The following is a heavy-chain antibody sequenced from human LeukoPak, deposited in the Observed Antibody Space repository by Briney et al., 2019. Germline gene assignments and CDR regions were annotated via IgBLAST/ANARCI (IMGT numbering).Heavy chain of an antibody. CDR2: INRSGTNT. V-gene: IGHV3-48*04. CDR3: ATSSDWRFDY. CDR1: GFTFSSYW. Sequence: QPGGSLRLSCAASGFTFSSYWMSWVRQAPGKGLEWLSNINRSGTNTNYADSVKGRFTTSRDDAKNSLYLQMNSLRAEDTAVYYCATSSDWRFDYWGQGTLVTVSS. J-gene: IGHJ4*02. D-gene: IGHD6-19*01.